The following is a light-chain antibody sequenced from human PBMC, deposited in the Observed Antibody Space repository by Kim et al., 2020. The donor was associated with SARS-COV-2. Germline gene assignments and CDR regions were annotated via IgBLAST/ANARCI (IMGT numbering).Light chain of an antibody. V-gene: IGKV1-5*01. CDR3: QQYNSYPWT. J-gene: IGKJ1*01. CDR1: QSISSW. Sequence: ASVGDIVTITCRASQSISSWLAWYQPKQGKAPKLLIYDASSLESGFPSRFSGSGSGTEFTLTISSLQPDDFATYYCQQYNSYPWTFGQGTKVDIK. CDR2: DAS.